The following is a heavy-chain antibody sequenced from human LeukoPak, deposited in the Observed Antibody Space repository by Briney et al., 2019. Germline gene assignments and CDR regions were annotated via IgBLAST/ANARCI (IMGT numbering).Heavy chain of an antibody. D-gene: IGHD6-19*01. Sequence: GGSLRLSCEASTFTFTPGWMSWVRQAPGKGLEWVAMMKRDGGEKHYVDSVRGRFTISRDNAKNSLYLQMDSLRAEDTAAYYCAKDLGVAGMENFDHWGQGTLVTVSS. J-gene: IGHJ4*02. CDR2: MKRDGGEK. V-gene: IGHV3-7*03. CDR1: TFTFTPGW. CDR3: AKDLGVAGMENFDH.